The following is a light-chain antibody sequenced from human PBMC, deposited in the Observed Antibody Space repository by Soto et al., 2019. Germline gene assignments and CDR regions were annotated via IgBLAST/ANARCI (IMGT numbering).Light chain of an antibody. V-gene: IGKV1-39*01. CDR1: PAIASF. Sequence: IQLTQSPSSLSASVGDRVTITCRASPAIASFLAWYQQKPGTAPKLLIYDAATLQSGVPSRFSGSRSGPDFTLTISSLQPEDFATYYCQQSYSSPPTFGQGTKVDIK. CDR3: QQSYSSPPT. J-gene: IGKJ1*01. CDR2: DAA.